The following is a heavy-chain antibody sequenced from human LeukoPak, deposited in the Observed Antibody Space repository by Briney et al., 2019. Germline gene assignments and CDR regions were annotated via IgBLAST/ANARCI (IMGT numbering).Heavy chain of an antibody. J-gene: IGHJ4*02. CDR3: ARTYSGSYYKDFFDY. CDR1: GGSIRSGSYY. V-gene: IGHV4-61*02. CDR2: IYISGST. Sequence: TLSLTCTVSGGSIRSGSYYWSWIRQSAGKGLEWSGRIYISGSTKYNPSLKSRVTISVDTSKNQFSLKLSSVTAADTAVYYCARTYSGSYYKDFFDYWGQGALVTVSS. D-gene: IGHD1-26*01.